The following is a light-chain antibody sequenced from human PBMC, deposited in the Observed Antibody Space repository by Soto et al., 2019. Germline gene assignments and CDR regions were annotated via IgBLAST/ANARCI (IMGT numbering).Light chain of an antibody. J-gene: IGKJ2*01. Sequence: DIQMTQSPSTLSASVGDRVIITCRATQTISVWLAWYQQKPGEAPKLLIHKASNLQSGVPSRFSGSGSGTEFTLTISNLLPDDYATYYCQHYNNYGVTFGQGTMLEIK. CDR3: QHYNNYGVT. CDR2: KAS. V-gene: IGKV1-5*03. CDR1: QTISVW.